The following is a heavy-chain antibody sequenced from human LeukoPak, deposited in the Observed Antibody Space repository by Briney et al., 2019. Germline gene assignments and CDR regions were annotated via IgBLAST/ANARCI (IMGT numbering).Heavy chain of an antibody. CDR1: GFTFRNFW. V-gene: IGHV3-66*02. D-gene: IGHD4-17*01. CDR2: IYSGGST. Sequence: GGSLRLSCAASGFTFRNFWMSWVRQAPGKGLEWVSVIYSGGSTYYADSVKGRFTISRDNSKNTLYLQMNSLRAEDTAVYYCARYPDYGDYHDAFDIWGQGTMVTVSS. J-gene: IGHJ3*02. CDR3: ARYPDYGDYHDAFDI.